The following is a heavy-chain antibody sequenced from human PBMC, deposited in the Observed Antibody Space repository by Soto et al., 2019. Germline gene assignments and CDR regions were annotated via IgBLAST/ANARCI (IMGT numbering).Heavy chain of an antibody. CDR1: GLTFSGYW. J-gene: IGHJ5*02. CDR2: IDTDGRVT. CDR3: ASDTPHNWFDP. Sequence: EVQLVESGGGLVQPGGSLRLSCAASGLTFSGYWMHWVRQAPGKGLVWVSRIDTDGRVTNYADSVEGRFTISRDDAKNTLYLQMNSLRAEDTAVYYCASDTPHNWFDPWGQGILVTVSS. V-gene: IGHV3-74*01.